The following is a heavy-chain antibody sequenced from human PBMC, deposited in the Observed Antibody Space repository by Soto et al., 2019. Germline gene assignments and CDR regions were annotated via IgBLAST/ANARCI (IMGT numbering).Heavy chain of an antibody. V-gene: IGHV3-23*01. CDR2: TSGSGGSA. Sequence: EVQLLQSGGGLVQPGMSLRISCVASGFSFSSYAMSWVRQAPGKGLEWVSSTSGSGGSAYYADSVKGRFNIARDNSKNTLHLEVSSLRAEDTAVYYCAKGGGLRNQLLYGYYFHGMDVWGQGTTVTVSS. J-gene: IGHJ6*02. D-gene: IGHD3-10*01. CDR1: GFSFSSYA. CDR3: AKGGGLRNQLLYGYYFHGMDV.